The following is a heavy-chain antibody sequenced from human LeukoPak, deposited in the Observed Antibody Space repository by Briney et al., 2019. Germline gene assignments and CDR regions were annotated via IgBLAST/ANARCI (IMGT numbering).Heavy chain of an antibody. CDR2: IYSDGST. Sequence: PGGSLRLSCAASGFTFSSYWMSWVRQAPGKGLEWVSVIYSDGSTYYEDSVKGRFTISRDTSKNTLSLQMDGLRVEDTAVYYCAREKGRGVISPYYDYWGQGTRVTVSS. CDR3: AREKGRGVISPYYDY. D-gene: IGHD3-10*01. CDR1: GFTFSSYW. J-gene: IGHJ4*02. V-gene: IGHV3-53*01.